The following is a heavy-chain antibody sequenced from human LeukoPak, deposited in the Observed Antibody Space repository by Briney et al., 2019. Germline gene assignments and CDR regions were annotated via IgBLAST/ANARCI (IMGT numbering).Heavy chain of an antibody. J-gene: IGHJ4*02. CDR2: IYHSGST. CDR3: ARGYRHLDY. D-gene: IGHD1-14*01. CDR1: GYSISSGYY. Sequence: PSETLSLTCAVSGYSISSGYYWGWIRQPPGKGLEWIGSIYHSGSTYYNPSLKSRVTISVDTSKNQFSLKLSSVTAADTAMYYCARGYRHLDYWGQGTLVTVSS. V-gene: IGHV4-38-2*01.